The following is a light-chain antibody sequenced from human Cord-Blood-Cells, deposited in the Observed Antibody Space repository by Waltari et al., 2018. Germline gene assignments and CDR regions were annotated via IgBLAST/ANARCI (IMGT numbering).Light chain of an antibody. V-gene: IGLV2-23*02. CDR2: EVS. CDR3: CSYAGSSTVV. CDR1: SRDVGSYTL. Sequence: QSALTQPASVSGSPGQSITISCPGTSRDVGSYTLVSWYQQHPGKAPKPMIYEVSKRPSGVSNRFSGSKSGNTASLTISGLQAEDEADYYCCSYAGSSTVVFGGGTKLTVL. J-gene: IGLJ2*01.